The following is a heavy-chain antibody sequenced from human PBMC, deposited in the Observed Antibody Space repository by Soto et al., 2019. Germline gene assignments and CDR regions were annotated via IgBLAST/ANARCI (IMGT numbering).Heavy chain of an antibody. Sequence: GESLKISCKGSGYSFAGYWITWVRQKPGKGLEWMGRIDPSDSQTYYSPSFRGHVTISATKSITTVFLQWSSLRASDTAMYYCARQIYDSDTGPNFQYYFDSWGQGTQVTASS. CDR3: ARQIYDSDTGPNFQYYFDS. CDR2: IDPSDSQT. CDR1: GYSFAGYW. V-gene: IGHV5-10-1*01. D-gene: IGHD3-22*01. J-gene: IGHJ4*02.